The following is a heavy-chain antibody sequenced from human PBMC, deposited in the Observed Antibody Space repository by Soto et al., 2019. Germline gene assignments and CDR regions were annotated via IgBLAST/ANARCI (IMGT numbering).Heavy chain of an antibody. V-gene: IGHV3-11*01. CDR1: GFTFSDHY. Sequence: PGGSLRLSCEASGFTFSDHYMSWIRQAPGKGLDCVSYITSSGSRIYYADSVKGRFTISRDNAKNLLYLQMNSLRAEDTAVYYCVRGPDYGDWTDYFDYWGQGILVTVSS. CDR3: VRGPDYGDWTDYFDY. D-gene: IGHD4-17*01. J-gene: IGHJ4*02. CDR2: ITSSGSRI.